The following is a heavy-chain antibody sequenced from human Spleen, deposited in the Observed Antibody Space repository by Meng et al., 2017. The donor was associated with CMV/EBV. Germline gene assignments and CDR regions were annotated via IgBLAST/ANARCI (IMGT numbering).Heavy chain of an antibody. V-gene: IGHV3-23*01. Sequence: GESLKISCTASGFTFGDYAMSWVRQAPGKGLEWVSLIDNGGTTYYADSVKGRFTISRDNSKNALYLHMNSLRAEDTAVYYCAKEMGSYGMEFLIPFDYWGQGSLVTVSS. CDR2: IDNGGTT. CDR1: GFTFGDYA. D-gene: IGHD3-16*01. CDR3: AKEMGSYGMEFLIPFDY. J-gene: IGHJ4*02.